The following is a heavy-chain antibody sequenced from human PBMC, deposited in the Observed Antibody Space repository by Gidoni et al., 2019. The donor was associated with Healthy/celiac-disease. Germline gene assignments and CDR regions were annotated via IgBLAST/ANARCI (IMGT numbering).Heavy chain of an antibody. V-gene: IGHV4-34*01. Sequence: QVQLQQWGAGLLKPSETLSLTCAVYGGSFSGYYWSWIRQPPGKGLEWIGEINHSGSTNYNPSLKSRVTISLDTSKNQFSLKLSSVTAADTAVYYCARRRQLVHYYYYGMDVWGQGTTVTVSS. CDR1: GGSFSGYY. CDR2: INHSGST. D-gene: IGHD6-13*01. CDR3: ARRRQLVHYYYYGMDV. J-gene: IGHJ6*02.